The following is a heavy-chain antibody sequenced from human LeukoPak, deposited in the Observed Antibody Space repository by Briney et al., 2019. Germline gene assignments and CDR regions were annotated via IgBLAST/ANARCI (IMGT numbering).Heavy chain of an antibody. CDR3: ARDETLSSSFPY. J-gene: IGHJ4*02. CDR1: GGSFSGHY. Sequence: SETLSLTCAVYGGSFSGHYWSWIRQTPGKGLEWIGEINHSGSTNYNPSLKSRVTISVETSNNQSSLKLSSVTAADTAVYYCARDETLSSSFPYWGQGTLVTVSS. CDR2: INHSGST. D-gene: IGHD6-13*01. V-gene: IGHV4-34*01.